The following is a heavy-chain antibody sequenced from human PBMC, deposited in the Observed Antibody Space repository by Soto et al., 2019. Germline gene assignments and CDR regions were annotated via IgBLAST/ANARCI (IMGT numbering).Heavy chain of an antibody. Sequence: LRLSCAASGFTFSDYYISWIRQAPGKGLEWVSYISANSVYIKYADSVKGRFTISRDNSKSTVFLQMNSLREEDTAVYYCAKDGCPDGICYVRDHWFDPWGQGAQVTVSS. V-gene: IGHV3-11*06. CDR1: GFTFSDYY. CDR3: AKDGCPDGICYVRDHWFDP. D-gene: IGHD2-8*01. CDR2: ISANSVYI. J-gene: IGHJ5*02.